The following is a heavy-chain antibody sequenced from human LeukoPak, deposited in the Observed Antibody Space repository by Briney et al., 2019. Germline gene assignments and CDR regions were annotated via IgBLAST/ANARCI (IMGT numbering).Heavy chain of an antibody. CDR1: GYTFTGYG. CDR3: ARDYDFWSGYPPLNYYGMDV. CDR2: ISAYNGNT. D-gene: IGHD3-3*01. Sequence: ASVKVSCKASGYTFTGYGISWVRQAPGQGLEWMGWISAYNGNTNYAQKLQGRVTMTTDTSTSTAYMELRSLRSDDTAVYYCARDYDFWSGYPPLNYYGMDVWGQGTTVTVSS. J-gene: IGHJ6*02. V-gene: IGHV1-18*01.